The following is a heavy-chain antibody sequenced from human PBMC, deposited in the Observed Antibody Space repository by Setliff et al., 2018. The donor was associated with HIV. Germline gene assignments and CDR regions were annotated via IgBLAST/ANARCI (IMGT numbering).Heavy chain of an antibody. CDR2: INPSSGST. CDR1: GYTFTSYY. CDR3: ARDPAPSSSASYFQH. Sequence: ASVKVSCKASGYTFTSYYMHWVRQAPGQGLEGMGIINPSSGSTTYAQKFQGRVTMTRDTSTSTVYMELSSLRSEDTAGYYCARDPAPSSSASYFQHWGQGTPVPSPQ. J-gene: IGHJ1*01. V-gene: IGHV1-46*01. D-gene: IGHD6-6*01.